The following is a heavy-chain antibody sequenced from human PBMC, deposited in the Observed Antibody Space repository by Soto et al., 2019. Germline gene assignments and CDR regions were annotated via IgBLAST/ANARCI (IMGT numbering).Heavy chain of an antibody. D-gene: IGHD3-3*01. CDR2: IWYDGSNK. Sequence: GGSLRLSCAASGFTFSSYCMHWVRQAPGKGLEWVAVIWYDGSNKYYADSVKGRFTISRDNSKNTLYLQMNSLRAEDTAVYYCARDPQRFLEWLSTYYYYYYMDVWGKGTTVTVSS. CDR1: GFTFSSYC. CDR3: ARDPQRFLEWLSTYYYYYYMDV. V-gene: IGHV3-33*01. J-gene: IGHJ6*03.